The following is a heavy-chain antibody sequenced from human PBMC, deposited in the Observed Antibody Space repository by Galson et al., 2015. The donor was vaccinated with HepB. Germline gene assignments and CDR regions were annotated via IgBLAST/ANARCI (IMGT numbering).Heavy chain of an antibody. Sequence: QSGAEVKKPGESLKISCKGSGYSFTSYWIGWVRQMPGKGLEWMGIIYPGDSDTRYSPSFQGQVTISADKSISTAYLQWSSLKASDTAMYYCARERPGYYDSSGYSDYWGQGTLVTVSS. CDR1: GYSFTSYW. V-gene: IGHV5-51*01. J-gene: IGHJ4*02. CDR2: IYPGDSDT. CDR3: ARERPGYYDSSGYSDY. D-gene: IGHD3-22*01.